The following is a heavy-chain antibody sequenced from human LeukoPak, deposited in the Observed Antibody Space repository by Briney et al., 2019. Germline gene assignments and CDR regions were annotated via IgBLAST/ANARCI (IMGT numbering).Heavy chain of an antibody. Sequence: SVKVSCKASGGTFSSYAISWVRQAPGQGLEWMGGIIPIFGTANYAQKFQGRVTITADESTSTAYMELSSLRSEDTAVYYCARDFRDGYNLNWFDPWGQGTLVTVSS. J-gene: IGHJ5*02. CDR1: GGTFSSYA. D-gene: IGHD5-24*01. V-gene: IGHV1-69*13. CDR3: ARDFRDGYNLNWFDP. CDR2: IIPIFGTA.